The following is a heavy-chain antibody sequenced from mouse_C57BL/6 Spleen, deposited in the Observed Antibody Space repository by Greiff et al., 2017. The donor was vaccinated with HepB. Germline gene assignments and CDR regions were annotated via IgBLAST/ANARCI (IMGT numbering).Heavy chain of an antibody. CDR2: IDPSDSET. CDR1: GYTFTSYW. Sequence: VQLQQPGAELVRPGSSVKLSCKASGYTFTSYWMHWVKQRPIQGLEWIGNIDPSDSETHYNQKFKDKATLTVDKSSSTAYMQLSSLTSEDSAVYYCARSQLGLYFDYWGQGTTLTVSS. D-gene: IGHD4-1*02. V-gene: IGHV1-52*01. CDR3: ARSQLGLYFDY. J-gene: IGHJ2*01.